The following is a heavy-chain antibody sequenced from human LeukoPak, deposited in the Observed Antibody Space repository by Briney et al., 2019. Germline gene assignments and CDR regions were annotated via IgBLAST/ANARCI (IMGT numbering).Heavy chain of an antibody. CDR2: INSDGRST. CDR1: GFTFSSYW. Sequence: GGSLRLSCAASGFTFSSYWMHWVRQAPGKGLMWVSRINSDGRSTSYADSVKGRFTISRDNAKNTLYLQMNSLRAEDTAVYYCARGGLPDAFDIWGQGTMVTVSS. CDR3: ARGGLPDAFDI. J-gene: IGHJ3*02. V-gene: IGHV3-74*01.